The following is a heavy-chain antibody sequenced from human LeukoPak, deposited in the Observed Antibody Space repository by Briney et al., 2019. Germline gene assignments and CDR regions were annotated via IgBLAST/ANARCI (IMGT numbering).Heavy chain of an antibody. CDR2: INPGGTET. CDR3: GRFGYVAWVDL. CDR1: GFSLSTYW. D-gene: IGHD2-15*01. V-gene: IGHV3-7*01. Sequence: GGSLRLSCAASGFSLSTYWVTWVRQAPGTGLEWVANINPGGTETYYVEPVKGRFTISRDNAKNLVYLQMNSLRAEDSAVYHCGRFGYVAWVDLWGQGTLVTVSS. J-gene: IGHJ4*02.